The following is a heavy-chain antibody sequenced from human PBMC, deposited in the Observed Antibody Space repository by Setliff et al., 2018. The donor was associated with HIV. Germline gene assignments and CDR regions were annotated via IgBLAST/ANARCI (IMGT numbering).Heavy chain of an antibody. J-gene: IGHJ5*02. D-gene: IGHD3-22*01. Sequence: SETLSLTCAVYGGSFSGYYWSWIRQSPGKGLEWIGEINHSGSINYNPSLKSRVTISVDTSKNQFSLKLSSVTAADTAVYYCARDRRYYDSSGYWYNWFDPWGQGTLVTVSS. CDR2: INHSGSI. CDR3: ARDRRYYDSSGYWYNWFDP. CDR1: GGSFSGYY. V-gene: IGHV4-34*01.